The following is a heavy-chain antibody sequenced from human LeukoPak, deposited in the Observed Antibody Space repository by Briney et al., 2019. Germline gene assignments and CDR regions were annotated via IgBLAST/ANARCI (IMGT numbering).Heavy chain of an antibody. D-gene: IGHD4-17*01. Sequence: GALRLSCAASGFAVSRNYMTWVRQAPGRGLEWISHIYSGGSIYYADSVKGRFTISRDTSKNTLYLQMDSLGVEDTAIYYCASRSGGDYPYFDYWGQGALVTVSS. V-gene: IGHV3-53*05. CDR1: GFAVSRNY. CDR3: ASRSGGDYPYFDY. J-gene: IGHJ4*02. CDR2: IYSGGSI.